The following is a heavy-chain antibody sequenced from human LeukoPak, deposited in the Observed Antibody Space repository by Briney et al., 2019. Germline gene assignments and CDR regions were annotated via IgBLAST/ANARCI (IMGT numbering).Heavy chain of an antibody. V-gene: IGHV3-43D*03. D-gene: IGHD6-19*01. Sequence: GGSLRLSCAASGFTFDDYAMHWVRQAPGKGLEWVSLISWDGGSTYYADSVKGRFTISRDNAKNTLYLQMNSLRAEDTAVYYCARATFIAVAGAPRHNWFDPWGQGTLVTVSS. CDR3: ARATFIAVAGAPRHNWFDP. CDR2: ISWDGGST. CDR1: GFTFDDYA. J-gene: IGHJ5*02.